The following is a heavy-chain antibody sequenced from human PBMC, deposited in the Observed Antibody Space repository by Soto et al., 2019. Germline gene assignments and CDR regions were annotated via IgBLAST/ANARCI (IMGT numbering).Heavy chain of an antibody. CDR3: TRDTDYGDPFDY. V-gene: IGHV1-69*08. CDR1: GGTFSSYT. Sequence: QVQLVQSGAEVKKPGSSVKVSCKAYGGTFSSYTISWVRQAPGQGLEWMGRIIPILGIANYAQKFQGRVTTTADKSTSTAYMELSSLRSEDTAVYYCTRDTDYGDPFDYWGQGTLVTVSS. J-gene: IGHJ4*02. D-gene: IGHD4-17*01. CDR2: IIPILGIA.